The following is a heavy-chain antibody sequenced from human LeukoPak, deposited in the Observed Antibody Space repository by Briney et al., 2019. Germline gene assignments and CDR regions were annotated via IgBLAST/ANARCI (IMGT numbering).Heavy chain of an antibody. CDR1: GFTFSSYS. D-gene: IGHD1-1*01. CDR3: ARDKGTREGGFFDY. V-gene: IGHV3-21*01. CDR2: ISSSSSYI. Sequence: GGSLRLSCAASGFTFSSYSMNWVRQAPGKGLEWVSSISSSSSYIYYADSVKGRFTISRDNAKNSLYLQMNSLRAEDTAVYYCARDKGTREGGFFDYWGQGTLVTVSS. J-gene: IGHJ4*02.